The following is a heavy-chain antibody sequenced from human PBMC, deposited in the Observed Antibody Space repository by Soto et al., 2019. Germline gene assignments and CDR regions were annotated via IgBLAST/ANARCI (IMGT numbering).Heavy chain of an antibody. CDR3: AKDMVREGGIIDY. CDR2: ISGSGGST. CDR1: GFTFSSYA. V-gene: IGHV3-23*01. D-gene: IGHD3-10*01. J-gene: IGHJ4*02. Sequence: GESLKISCAASGFTFSSYAMSWVRQAPGKGLEWVSAISGSGGSTYYADSVKGRFTISRDNSKNTLYLQMNSLRAEDTAVYYCAKDMVREGGIIDYWGQGTLVTVSS.